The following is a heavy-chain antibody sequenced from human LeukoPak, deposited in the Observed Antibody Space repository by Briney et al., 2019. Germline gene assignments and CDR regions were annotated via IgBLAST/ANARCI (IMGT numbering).Heavy chain of an antibody. V-gene: IGHV1-69*04. Sequence: ASVKVSCKASGGIFSNYAISWVRQAPGQGLEWMGRIIPIFGITNYAQKFQDRVTITADKSTHTAYMELSSLRSEDTAVYYCATSPVDYYDSNDYLRGDSWGQGTLVTVSS. CDR3: ATSPVDYYDSNDYLRGDS. J-gene: IGHJ4*02. D-gene: IGHD3-22*01. CDR1: GGIFSNYA. CDR2: IIPIFGIT.